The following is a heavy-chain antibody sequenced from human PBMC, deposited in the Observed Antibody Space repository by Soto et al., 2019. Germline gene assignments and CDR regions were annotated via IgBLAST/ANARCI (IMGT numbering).Heavy chain of an antibody. CDR2: IYYSGTT. D-gene: IGHD3-22*01. CDR1: GASISSYF. CDR3: GAYDSGGYI. J-gene: IGHJ4*02. V-gene: IGHV4-59*08. Sequence: QVQLQESGPGLVKPSETLSLTCTVSGASISSYFWNWIRQSPGKGLEYIGYIYYSGTTYYNPSLGXRXTXXVDTSKKQFSLKLSSVTAADTAVYYCGAYDSGGYIWGQGTLVSVSS.